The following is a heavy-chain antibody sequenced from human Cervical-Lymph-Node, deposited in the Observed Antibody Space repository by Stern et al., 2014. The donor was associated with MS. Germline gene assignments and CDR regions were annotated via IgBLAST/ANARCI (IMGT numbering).Heavy chain of an antibody. J-gene: IGHJ4*02. CDR2: LWYDGSDE. CDR3: AREDLRY. Sequence: MQLVESGGGVVKPGRSLRLSCAGSGFTLSNYGMHWVRQAPGKGLEWVAFLWYDGSDEDYADSVKGRFTISRDNSKNTRYLNMNSPRVEDTAVYYCAREDLRYWGQGALVTVSS. V-gene: IGHV3-33*01. CDR1: GFTLSNYG.